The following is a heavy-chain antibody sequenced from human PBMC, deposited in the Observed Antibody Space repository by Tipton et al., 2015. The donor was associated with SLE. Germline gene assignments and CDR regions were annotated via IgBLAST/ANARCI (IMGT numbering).Heavy chain of an antibody. D-gene: IGHD3-3*01. CDR2: LSYSGST. Sequence: LRLSCTVSGGSLSSYYWSWIRQSPEKGLEWIGYLSYSGSTNYNPSLESRVTISVDTSKNQFSLKLSSVTAADTAVYYCARGTVYPIFGYMDVWGKGTTVTASS. V-gene: IGHV4-59*01. CDR1: GGSLSSYY. CDR3: ARGTVYPIFGYMDV. J-gene: IGHJ6*03.